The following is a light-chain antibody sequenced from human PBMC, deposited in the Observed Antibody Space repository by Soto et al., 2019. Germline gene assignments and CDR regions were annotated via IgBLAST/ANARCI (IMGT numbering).Light chain of an antibody. Sequence: QSVLPQPASVSGSPGQSITISCTGTSRDIGAYNYVSWYQQHPGEVPKLMIYDVSNRPSGISNRFSGSKSGSKASLTISGLQAEHGADYYCNSHTGIGTRLVCGGRTKVTGL. CDR3: NSHTGIGTRLV. CDR2: DVS. J-gene: IGLJ2*01. CDR1: SRDIGAYNY. V-gene: IGLV2-14*03.